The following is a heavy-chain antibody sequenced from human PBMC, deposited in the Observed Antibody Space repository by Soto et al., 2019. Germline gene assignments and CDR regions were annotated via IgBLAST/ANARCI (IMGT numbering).Heavy chain of an antibody. Sequence: EVQLVESGGGLVKPGGSLRLCCAASGFTFSSYSMNWVRQAPGKGLEWVSSISSSSSYIYYSDSVKGRFTISRDNAKNSLYLQMNSLRAEDTAVYYCARADVGYCSSTSCYNYYYYYMDVWGKGTTVTVSS. V-gene: IGHV3-21*01. CDR1: GFTFSSYS. J-gene: IGHJ6*03. CDR2: ISSSSSYI. D-gene: IGHD2-2*02. CDR3: ARADVGYCSSTSCYNYYYYYMDV.